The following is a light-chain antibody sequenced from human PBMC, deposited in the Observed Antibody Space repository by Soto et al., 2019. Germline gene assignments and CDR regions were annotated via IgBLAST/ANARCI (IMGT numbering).Light chain of an antibody. CDR1: QSVSSN. J-gene: IGKJ1*01. CDR2: GAS. Sequence: EIVMTHSPATLSVSPGERATLSCRASQSVSSNLAWYQQKPRQAPRLLIYGASTRATGIPARFSVSGSGTEFTLTISSLQSEDFAVYDCQQYNNWPRTFGQGTKVEI. V-gene: IGKV3-15*01. CDR3: QQYNNWPRT.